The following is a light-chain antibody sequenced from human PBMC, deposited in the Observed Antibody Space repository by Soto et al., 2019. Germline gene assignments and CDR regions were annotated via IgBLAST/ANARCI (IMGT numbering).Light chain of an antibody. CDR3: RESFFIHVT. V-gene: IGKV1-39*01. CDR1: QYSADF. J-gene: IGKJ1*01. CDR2: VAS. Sequence: DIQLTQSPSSLSASVGDRVTFTCRASQYSADFLNWCQQTPGKPPKLLVFVASKLHIGVPSRFSGSGSGTESALAISNLQPEDFAFLYWRESFFIHVTFGRRTKVEV.